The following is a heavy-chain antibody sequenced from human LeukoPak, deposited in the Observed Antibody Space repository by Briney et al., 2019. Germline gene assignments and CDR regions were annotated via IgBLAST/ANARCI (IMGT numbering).Heavy chain of an antibody. V-gene: IGHV3-21*01. Sequence: GGSLRLSCAASGFTFSSYSMNWVRQAPGKGREWVSSISSSSSYIYYADSVKGRFTISRDNAKNSLYLQMNSLRAEDTAVYYCARDRSPVSSIDAFDIWGQGTMVTVSS. CDR3: ARDRSPVSSIDAFDI. J-gene: IGHJ3*02. CDR2: ISSSSSYI. D-gene: IGHD2-15*01. CDR1: GFTFSSYS.